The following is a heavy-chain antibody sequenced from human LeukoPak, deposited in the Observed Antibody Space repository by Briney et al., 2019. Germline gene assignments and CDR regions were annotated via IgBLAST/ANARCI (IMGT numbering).Heavy chain of an antibody. CDR3: ARGFGVVIM. Sequence: SETLSLTCGVYGGSLSGYYWCWIRQPPGKGLEWIGEINHSGSTNYNPSLKSRVTISVDTSKNQFSLKLSSVTAAGTAVYYCARGFGVVIMGGQGNLVTVSS. CDR1: GGSLSGYY. D-gene: IGHD3-3*01. CDR2: INHSGST. V-gene: IGHV4-34*01. J-gene: IGHJ4*02.